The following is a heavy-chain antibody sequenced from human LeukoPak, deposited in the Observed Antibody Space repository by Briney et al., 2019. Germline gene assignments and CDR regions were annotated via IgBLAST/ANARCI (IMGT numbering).Heavy chain of an antibody. Sequence: GASVKVSCKASGYTFTKYGITWVRQAPGQGLEWMGWISADNGDTNYAQKLQGRVTMTTDTSTTTAYMELRSLRSDDTAIYYCARDQVRGSSWASGLRDYWGQGTLVTVSS. CDR3: ARDQVRGSSWASGLRDY. V-gene: IGHV1-18*01. CDR1: GYTFTKYG. J-gene: IGHJ4*02. D-gene: IGHD6-13*01. CDR2: ISADNGDT.